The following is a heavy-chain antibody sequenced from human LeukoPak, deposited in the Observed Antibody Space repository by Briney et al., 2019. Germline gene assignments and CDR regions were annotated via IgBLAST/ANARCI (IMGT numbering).Heavy chain of an antibody. CDR3: ARDTSNSPDY. J-gene: IGHJ4*02. V-gene: IGHV3-74*01. D-gene: IGHD4-11*01. CDR2: INSDASSI. Sequence: GGSLRLSCAASGFTFSNYWMHWVRQAPGQGLVWVSRINSDASSIRYADSVKGRFTISRDNAKNTLYLQMNSLRAEDTAVYYCARDTSNSPDYWGQGTLVTVSS. CDR1: GFTFSNYW.